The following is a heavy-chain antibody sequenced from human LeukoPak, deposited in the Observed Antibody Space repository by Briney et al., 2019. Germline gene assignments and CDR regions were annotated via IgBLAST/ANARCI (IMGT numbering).Heavy chain of an antibody. CDR1: GFFFNTYS. Sequence: TGGSLRLSCAASGFFFNTYSMNWVRQAPGKGLEWVSAISGSGGNTYYADSVKGRFTISRDNSKNTLYLQVNSLRAEDTAIYYCAKGGLPGYSYGTVDYWGQGTLVTVSS. J-gene: IGHJ4*02. V-gene: IGHV3-23*01. D-gene: IGHD5-18*01. CDR2: ISGSGGNT. CDR3: AKGGLPGYSYGTVDY.